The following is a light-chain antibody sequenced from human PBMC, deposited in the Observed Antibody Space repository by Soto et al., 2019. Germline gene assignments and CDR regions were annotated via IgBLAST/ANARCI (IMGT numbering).Light chain of an antibody. CDR3: QQSHDTTFT. J-gene: IGKJ3*01. V-gene: IGKV1-39*01. CDR2: KAS. CDR1: RNISFY. Sequence: DIQMTQSPSTLSASVGDRVTMTCRASRNISFYLNWYQQRPGKVPRLLIYKASILESGVPSRFSGGGSGTTFTLAIAGVQREDFATYFCQQSHDTTFTFGPGTQVDV.